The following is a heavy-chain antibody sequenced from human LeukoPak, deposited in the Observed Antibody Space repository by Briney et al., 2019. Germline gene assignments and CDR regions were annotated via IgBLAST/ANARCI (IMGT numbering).Heavy chain of an antibody. CDR2: ISGSGVGT. CDR3: ARDRVKGSHDWFDP. Sequence: GGSLRLSCAASGFTFSSYTMNWVRQAPGKGLEWVSAISGSGVGTYYADSVKGRFTISRDNSKNTLYLQMNSLRAEDTAVYYCARDRVKGSHDWFDPWGQGTLVTVSS. J-gene: IGHJ5*02. V-gene: IGHV3-23*01. CDR1: GFTFSSYT. D-gene: IGHD1-26*01.